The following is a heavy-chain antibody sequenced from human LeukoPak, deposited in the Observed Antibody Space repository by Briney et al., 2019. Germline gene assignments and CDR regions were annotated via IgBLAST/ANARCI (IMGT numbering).Heavy chain of an antibody. V-gene: IGHV3-23*01. D-gene: IGHD3-10*01. CDR2: VCGRGGDT. Sequence: GGSLRLSCAASGFTFNIHGMNWARQAPGEGLGWGSSVCGRGGDTYYAGSVEGPFIISRDNSKTTMYLQMNSLRADDTAVCYCAKSYNNPTVAIRVRGVIPYFASWGQGSLVTVSS. J-gene: IGHJ4*02. CDR1: GFTFNIHG. CDR3: AKSYNNPTVAIRVRGVIPYFAS.